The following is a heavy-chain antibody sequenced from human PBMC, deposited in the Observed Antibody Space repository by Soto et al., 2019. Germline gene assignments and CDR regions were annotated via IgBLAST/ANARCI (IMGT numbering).Heavy chain of an antibody. CDR2: IKPDGSDK. V-gene: IGHV3-7*01. D-gene: IGHD2-8*02. CDR1: GFSFSGHW. CDR3: VRGVWWSFDY. J-gene: IGHJ4*02. Sequence: EVQLVESGGGLVQPGGSLRLSCAASGFSFSGHWMSWVRQAPGKGLEWVAKIKPDGSDKYYVDSVRGRFTISRDNAENSLYLQMNSLTAEDTAVYYCVRGVWWSFDYWGQGTLVTVSS.